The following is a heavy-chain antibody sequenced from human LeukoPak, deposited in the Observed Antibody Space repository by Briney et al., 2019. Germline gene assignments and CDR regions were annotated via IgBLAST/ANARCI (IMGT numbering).Heavy chain of an antibody. V-gene: IGHV3-23*01. CDR1: GFTFSIYA. CDR2: LTFSGGST. Sequence: TGGSLRLSCAASGFTFSIYAMSWVRQAPGKGLEWVSTLTFSGGSTYYADSVKGRFTISRDNSKNTLYLQMNSLRAEDTAVYYCAKGRTEYAYTSDALDVWGHGTMITVSS. J-gene: IGHJ3*01. D-gene: IGHD2-2*02. CDR3: AKGRTEYAYTSDALDV.